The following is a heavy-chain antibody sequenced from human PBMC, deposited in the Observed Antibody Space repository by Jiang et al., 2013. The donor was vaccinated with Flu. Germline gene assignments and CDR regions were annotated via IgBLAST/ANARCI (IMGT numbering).Heavy chain of an antibody. Sequence: LLKPSETLSLTCAVYGGSFSGYYWSWIRQPPGKGLEWIGEINHSGSTNYNPSLKSRVTISVDTSKNQFSLKLSSVTAADTAVYYCARLAAAGTRRGYFFGWGQGTLVTVSS. CDR3: ARLAAAGTRRGYFFG. CDR2: INHSGST. CDR1: GGSFSGYY. V-gene: IGHV4-34*01. J-gene: IGHJ4*02. D-gene: IGHD6-13*01.